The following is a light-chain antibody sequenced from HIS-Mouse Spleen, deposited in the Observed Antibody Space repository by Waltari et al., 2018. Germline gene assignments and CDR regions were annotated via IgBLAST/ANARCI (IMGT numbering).Light chain of an antibody. CDR2: GAS. V-gene: IGKV3-20*01. Sequence: EIVLTQSPGTLSLSPGERATLSCRASQSVSSSYLAWYQQKPGQAPRLLIYGASSRATGIPDRFSGSGSVTDFTLTISRLEPEDFAVYYCQQYCSSPFTFGPWTKVDIK. CDR3: QQYCSSPFT. J-gene: IGKJ3*01. CDR1: QSVSSSY.